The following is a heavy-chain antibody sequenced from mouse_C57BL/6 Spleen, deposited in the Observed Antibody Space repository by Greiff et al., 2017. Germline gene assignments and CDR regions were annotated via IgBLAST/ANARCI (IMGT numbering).Heavy chain of an antibody. V-gene: IGHV1-15*01. CDR1: GYTFTDYE. CDR3: TPITTVVAAGDY. Sequence: VQLQQSGAELVRPGASVTLSCKASGYTFTDYEMHWVKQTPVHGLEWIGAIDPETGGTAYNQKFKGKAILTADKSSSTAYIELRSLTSEDSAVYYCTPITTVVAAGDYWGQGTTLTVSS. J-gene: IGHJ2*01. CDR2: IDPETGGT. D-gene: IGHD1-1*01.